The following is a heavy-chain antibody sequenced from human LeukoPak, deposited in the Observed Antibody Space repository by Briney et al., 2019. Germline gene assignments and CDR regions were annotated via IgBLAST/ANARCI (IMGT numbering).Heavy chain of an antibody. Sequence: PGRSLRLSCAASGFTFSSYAMHWVRQAPGKGLEWVAVILYDGSNEYYPDSVKGRFTVSRDNSKNTLSLQMNSLRPEDTAVYYCARRLDGNSWYQIDYWGQGTLVTVSS. V-gene: IGHV3-30-3*01. CDR1: GFTFSSYA. J-gene: IGHJ4*02. CDR2: ILYDGSNE. CDR3: ARRLDGNSWYQIDY. D-gene: IGHD6-13*01.